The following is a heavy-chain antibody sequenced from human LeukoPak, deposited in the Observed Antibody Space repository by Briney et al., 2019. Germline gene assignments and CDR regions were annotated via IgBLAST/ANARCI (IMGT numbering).Heavy chain of an antibody. CDR2: IYTSGST. J-gene: IGHJ4*02. CDR3: ARDCYYAPSDETYFDY. V-gene: IGHV4-4*07. D-gene: IGHD3-10*01. Sequence: PSETLSLTCTVSGGSISSYYWSWIRQPAGKGLEWIGRIYTSGSTNYNPSLKSRVTMSVDTSKNQFSLKLSSVTAADTAVYYCARDCYYAPSDETYFDYWGQGTLVTVSS. CDR1: GGSISSYY.